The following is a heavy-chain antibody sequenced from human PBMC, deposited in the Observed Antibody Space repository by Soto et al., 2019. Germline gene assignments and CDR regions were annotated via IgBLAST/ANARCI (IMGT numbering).Heavy chain of an antibody. Sequence: QVQLQESGPGLVKPSETLSLTCTVSGGSISSYYWTWIRQPPGKGLEWIGFIYNSGSTHYNPSLRSRVPIPVDTSNKPFSLKLTSVTAADTAVYYCASMGYHYGSGSYPLDYWGQGTLVTVSS. D-gene: IGHD3-10*01. CDR1: GGSISSYY. J-gene: IGHJ4*02. CDR2: IYNSGST. CDR3: ASMGYHYGSGSYPLDY. V-gene: IGHV4-59*08.